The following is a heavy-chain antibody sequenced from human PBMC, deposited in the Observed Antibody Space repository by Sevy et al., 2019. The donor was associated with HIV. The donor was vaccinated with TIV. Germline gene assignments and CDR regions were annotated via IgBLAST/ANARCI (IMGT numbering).Heavy chain of an antibody. CDR2: LKSDVYGGTV. V-gene: IGHV3-49*04. J-gene: IGHJ4*02. CDR1: GFTFGDYC. D-gene: IGHD6-13*01. Sequence: GESLKISCTASGFTFGDYCMSWVRQAPGKGLEWVAFLKSDVYGGTVDHAASVRGRFVISRDDSKTIAYLQMNDLKTEDTGVYYCTRSKAAQSIFDYWGQRALVTVSS. CDR3: TRSKAAQSIFDY.